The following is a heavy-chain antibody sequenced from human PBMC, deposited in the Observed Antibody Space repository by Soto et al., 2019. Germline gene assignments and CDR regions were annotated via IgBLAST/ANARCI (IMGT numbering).Heavy chain of an antibody. J-gene: IGHJ4*02. CDR1: GFTFSSYA. D-gene: IGHD4-4*01. Sequence: EVQLLESGGGLGQPGGSLRLSCAASGFTFSSYAMSWVRQPPGKGLEWVSAISGSGGSTYYADSVKGRFTISRDNSKNTLYLQMNSLRAEDTALYYCAKDRATVIPLGYFDYWGQGTLVTVSS. CDR3: AKDRATVIPLGYFDY. CDR2: ISGSGGST. V-gene: IGHV3-23*01.